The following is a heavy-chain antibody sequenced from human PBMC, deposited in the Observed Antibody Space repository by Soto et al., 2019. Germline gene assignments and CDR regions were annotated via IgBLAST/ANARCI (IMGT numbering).Heavy chain of an antibody. CDR1: GGSISSGGNY. CDR3: ARAGMVREIIYYYGRDV. V-gene: IGHV4-31*03. CDR2: IYYSGRT. J-gene: IGHJ6*02. Sequence: QVQLQETGPGLVKSSQTLFLTCPVSGGSISSGGNYWSWIRQHPGKGLEWIGYIYYSGRTNYNPSRKCRFTISLDTSKNRFHLKLSSVTAAATAVYYCARAGMVREIIYYYGRDVWGQGTTVTVSS. D-gene: IGHD3-10*01.